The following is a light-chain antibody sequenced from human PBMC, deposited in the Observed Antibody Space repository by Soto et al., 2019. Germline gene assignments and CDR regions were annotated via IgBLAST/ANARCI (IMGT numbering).Light chain of an antibody. J-gene: IGLJ3*02. CDR2: EGT. V-gene: IGLV2-14*02. CDR3: TSYAGSNNFRV. Sequence: QSALTQPASVSGSPGQSITISCTGTSSDIGSYNLVSWYQQHPGKAPKLMIYEGTKRPSGVPERFSGSKSGNTASLTVSGLQAEDEADYYCTSYAGSNNFRVFGGGTKLTVL. CDR1: SSDIGSYNL.